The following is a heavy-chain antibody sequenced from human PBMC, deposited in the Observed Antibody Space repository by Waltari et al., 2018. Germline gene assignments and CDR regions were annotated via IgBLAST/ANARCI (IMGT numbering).Heavy chain of an antibody. V-gene: IGHV3-48*03. CDR1: GFTFTSYE. D-gene: IGHD7-27*01. CDR3: ARAGRNRGLHPLSSGWFDP. J-gene: IGHJ5*02. Sequence: EVQLVESGGGLVQPGGSLRLSCVASGFTFTSYEMNWVRQAPGKGLEWFSYISGGNTIYHADSVVGRFTISRDNAKNSVYLQMNSLRVEDTAIYYCARAGRNRGLHPLSSGWFDPWGQGTLVTVSS. CDR2: ISGGNTI.